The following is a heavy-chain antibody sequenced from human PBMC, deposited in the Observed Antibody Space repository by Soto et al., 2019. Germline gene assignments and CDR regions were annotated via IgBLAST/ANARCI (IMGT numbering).Heavy chain of an antibody. CDR3: AKRGGSGSYYYYYGMDV. D-gene: IGHD3-10*01. J-gene: IGHJ6*02. CDR2: ISGSGGST. V-gene: IGHV3-23*01. Sequence: GGSLRLSCAASGFTFSSYAMSWVRQAPGKGLEWVSAISGSGGSTYYADSVKGRFTVSRDNSKNTLYLQMNSLRAEYTAVYYCAKRGGSGSYYYYYGMDVWGQGTTVTVSS. CDR1: GFTFSSYA.